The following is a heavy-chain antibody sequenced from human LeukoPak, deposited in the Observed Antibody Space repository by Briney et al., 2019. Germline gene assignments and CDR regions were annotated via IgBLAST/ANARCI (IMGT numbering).Heavy chain of an antibody. D-gene: IGHD6-13*01. CDR1: GGTFSSYA. CDR2: IIPILGIA. V-gene: IGHV1-69*04. CDR3: ARLYSSSWYGWFDP. Sequence: AASVKVSCKASGGTFSSYAISWVRQAPGQGLEWMGRIIPILGIANYAQKFQGRVTITADKSTSTAYMELSSLRSEDTAVYYRARLYSSSWYGWFDPWGQGTLVTVSS. J-gene: IGHJ5*02.